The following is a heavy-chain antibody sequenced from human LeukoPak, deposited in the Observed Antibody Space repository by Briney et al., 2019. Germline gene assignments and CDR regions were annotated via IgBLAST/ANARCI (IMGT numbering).Heavy chain of an antibody. V-gene: IGHV1-69*04. CDR3: ARDPDNSADDY. Sequence: EASVKVSCKASGGTFSMYAISWVRQAPGQGLEWMGRIVPFLNITNYAQKFQGRLTITADKVTRTAYMELSSLRSEDTAVYFCARDPDNSADDYWGQGTLVTVSS. D-gene: IGHD3-22*01. CDR2: IVPFLNIT. J-gene: IGHJ4*02. CDR1: GGTFSMYA.